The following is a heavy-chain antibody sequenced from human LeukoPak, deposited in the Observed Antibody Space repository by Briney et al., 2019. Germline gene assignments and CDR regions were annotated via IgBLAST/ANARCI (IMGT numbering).Heavy chain of an antibody. Sequence: PGGSLRLSCAASGFDFSDYYMSWIRQAPGKGLEWISNIKTTGLTTYYADSVKGRFTISRDNAKNSLFLQMNSLRADDTAIYYCARAGQLRYMDVWGKGTAVTVSS. CDR1: GFDFSDYY. CDR3: ARAGQLRYMDV. J-gene: IGHJ6*03. V-gene: IGHV3-11*04. CDR2: IKTTGLTT.